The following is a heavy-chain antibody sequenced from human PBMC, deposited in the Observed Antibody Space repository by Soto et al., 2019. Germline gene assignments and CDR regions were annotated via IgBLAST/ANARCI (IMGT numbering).Heavy chain of an antibody. CDR2: ISYDGSNK. CDR3: ARAPDFGVVPFIATQPYYYYYGMDV. D-gene: IGHD3-3*01. CDR1: GFTFSSYA. V-gene: IGHV3-30-3*01. Sequence: PGGSLRLSCAASGFTFSSYAMHWVRQAPGKGLEWVAVISYDGSNKYYADSVKGRFTISRDNSKNTLYLQMNSLRAEDTAVYYCARAPDFGVVPFIATQPYYYYYGMDVWGQGTTVTVSS. J-gene: IGHJ6*02.